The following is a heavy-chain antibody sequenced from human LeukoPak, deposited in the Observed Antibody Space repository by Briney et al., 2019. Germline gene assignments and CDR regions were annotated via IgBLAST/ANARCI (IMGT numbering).Heavy chain of an antibody. J-gene: IGHJ4*02. Sequence: KTSETLSLTCAVYGGSFSGYYWSWIRQPPGKGLEWIGEINHSGSTNYNPSLKSRVTISVDTSKNQFSLKLSSVTAADTAVYHCARRDYSNGIFDYWGQGTLVTVSS. V-gene: IGHV4-34*01. CDR2: INHSGST. CDR3: ARRDYSNGIFDY. D-gene: IGHD4-11*01. CDR1: GGSFSGYY.